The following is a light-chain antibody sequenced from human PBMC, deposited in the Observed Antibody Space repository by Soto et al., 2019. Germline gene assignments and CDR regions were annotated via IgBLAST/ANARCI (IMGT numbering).Light chain of an antibody. CDR3: QQYGSS. V-gene: IGKV3-20*01. J-gene: IGKJ3*01. Sequence: EIVLTQSPGTLSLSPGERATLSCRASQSVSSSYLAWYQQKPGQAPRLLIYAASSRAAGIPDRFSGSGSGTDFTLTISRLEPEDFAVYYCQQYGSSFGPGTKVDI. CDR1: QSVSSSY. CDR2: AAS.